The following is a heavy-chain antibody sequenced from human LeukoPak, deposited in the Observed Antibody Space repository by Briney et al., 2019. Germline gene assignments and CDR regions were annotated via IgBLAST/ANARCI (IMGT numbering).Heavy chain of an antibody. CDR1: GHTLTSFG. J-gene: IGHJ3*02. Sequence: ASVKVSCKASGHTLTSFGISWVRQAPGQGPEWMGWISGYNGNTKYAQKFQGRVTMTTDTSTNTAYMELRSLRSDDTAVYYCARPGSSGWYLAFAIWGQGTMVTVSS. D-gene: IGHD6-19*01. CDR3: ARPGSSGWYLAFAI. V-gene: IGHV1-18*01. CDR2: ISGYNGNT.